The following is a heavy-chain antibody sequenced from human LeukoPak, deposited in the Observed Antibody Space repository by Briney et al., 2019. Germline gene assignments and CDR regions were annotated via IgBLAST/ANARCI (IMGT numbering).Heavy chain of an antibody. CDR2: INYSGIV. V-gene: IGHV4-39*02. CDR3: ARDQGWGSTFDY. J-gene: IGHJ4*02. D-gene: IGHD6-19*01. Sequence: SETLSLTCTVSGGSISSTTYYWAWIRQPPGKGLEWIGSINYSGIVYYKPSLQSRIIISVDASKRQFSLRMYSVTAADTAVYYCARDQGWGSTFDYWGQGTLVTVSS. CDR1: GGSISSTTYY.